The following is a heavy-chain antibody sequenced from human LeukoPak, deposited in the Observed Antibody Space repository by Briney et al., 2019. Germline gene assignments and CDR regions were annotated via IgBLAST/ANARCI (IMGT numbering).Heavy chain of an antibody. D-gene: IGHD3-10*01. CDR3: ARQKTPVITTFDY. CDR1: GFTFSSYG. Sequence: GRSLRLSCAASGFTFSSYGMHWVRQAPGKGLEWVAVIWYDGSNKYYADSVKGRFTFSRDNSKNTLYLQMNSLRAEDTAVYYCARQKTPVITTFDYWGQGTLVTVSS. CDR2: IWYDGSNK. V-gene: IGHV3-33*01. J-gene: IGHJ4*02.